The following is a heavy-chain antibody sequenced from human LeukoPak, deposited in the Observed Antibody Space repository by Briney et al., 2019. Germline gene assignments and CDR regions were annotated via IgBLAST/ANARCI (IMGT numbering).Heavy chain of an antibody. D-gene: IGHD1-26*01. V-gene: IGHV3-48*02. CDR1: AFTFSVCS. CDR3: ARDRIKSGSYYFDY. Sequence: GGALRLSCAASAFTFSVCSMNWVRQAPGKGLEWVSYTSGRSSTIYYVDSVKGRFTISRDNAKNSMYLQMNSLRDEDAAVYDCARDRIKSGSYYFDYWGQGTLVTVSS. CDR2: TSGRSSTI. J-gene: IGHJ4*02.